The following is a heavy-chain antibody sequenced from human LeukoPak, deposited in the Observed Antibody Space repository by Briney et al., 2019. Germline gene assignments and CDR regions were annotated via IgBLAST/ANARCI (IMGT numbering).Heavy chain of an antibody. CDR2: SDPEDGER. J-gene: IGHJ4*02. Sequence: ASVKVSCKVSGKTLSDLSIRWLRQPPGKGLEWLGGSDPEDGERIYAQMFQGRVTMTEHTSIDTAHMELSSLRSEDTAVYYCVTGFTTMAVDYFDYWGQGTLVTVSP. CDR3: VTGFTTMAVDYFDY. D-gene: IGHD5-18*01. CDR1: GKTLSDLS. V-gene: IGHV1-24*01.